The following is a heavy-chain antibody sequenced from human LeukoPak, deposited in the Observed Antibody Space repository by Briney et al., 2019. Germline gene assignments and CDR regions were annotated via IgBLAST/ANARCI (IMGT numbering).Heavy chain of an antibody. CDR2: ISYDGSDK. V-gene: IGHV3-30*18. D-gene: IGHD3-10*01. Sequence: VGSLRLSCAASGFTFSSYGMHWVRQAPGKGLEWVAVISYDGSDKYYADSVKGRFTISRDNPKNTLYLQMNSLRAEDTAVYYCVKGYGSGSYPLLDSWGQGTLVTVSS. CDR1: GFTFSSYG. J-gene: IGHJ4*02. CDR3: VKGYGSGSYPLLDS.